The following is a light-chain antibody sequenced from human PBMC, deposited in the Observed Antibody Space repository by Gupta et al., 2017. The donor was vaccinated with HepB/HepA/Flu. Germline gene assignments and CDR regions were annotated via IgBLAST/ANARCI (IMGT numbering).Light chain of an antibody. CDR3: RVWESSTWV. CDR1: KLGDKY. J-gene: IGLJ2*01. Sequence: SYELTQPPSVSVSPGQTASITCSGDKLGDKYACWYQQKPGQSPVLVIYQDTKRPSGIPERVSGSNYGNTVTMNSSGTQTTEESDYYCRVWESSTWVFGGGTKLTVI. V-gene: IGLV3-1*01. CDR2: QDT.